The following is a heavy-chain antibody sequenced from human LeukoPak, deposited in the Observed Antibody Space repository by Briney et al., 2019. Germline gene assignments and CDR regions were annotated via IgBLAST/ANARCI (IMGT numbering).Heavy chain of an antibody. Sequence: GASVKVSCKASGGTFSSYAISWVRQAPGQGPEWMGGIIPIFGTANYAQKFQGRVTITADKSTSTAYMELSSLRSEDTAVYYCARETTVTTPFDYWGQGTLVTVSS. CDR2: IIPIFGTA. CDR1: GGTFSSYA. V-gene: IGHV1-69*06. D-gene: IGHD4-17*01. CDR3: ARETTVTTPFDY. J-gene: IGHJ4*02.